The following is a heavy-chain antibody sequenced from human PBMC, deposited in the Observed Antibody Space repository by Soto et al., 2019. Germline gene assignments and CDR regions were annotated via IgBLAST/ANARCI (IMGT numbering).Heavy chain of an antibody. CDR1: GYTFTSYG. CDR2: ISAYNGNT. J-gene: IGHJ4*02. Sequence: QVQLVQSGAEVKKPGASVKVSCKPSGYTFTSYGITWVRQAPGQGLEWMGWISAYNGNTNYAQKFQVRVTMTTDTSKSTAYMELRSQGSDDTAVYYCASGWFGEFVYQFDYWGQGTLVTVAS. D-gene: IGHD3-10*01. CDR3: ASGWFGEFVYQFDY. V-gene: IGHV1-18*01.